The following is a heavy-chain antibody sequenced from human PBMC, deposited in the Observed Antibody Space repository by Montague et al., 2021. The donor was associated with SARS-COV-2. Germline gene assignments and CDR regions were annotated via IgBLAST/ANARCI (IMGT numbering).Heavy chain of an antibody. Sequence: PALVKPTQTLTLICTFSGFSLSTSGMCVSWIRQPPGKALEWLARXDWDDDKYYSTSLKTRLTISKDTSKNQVVLTMTNMDPVDTATYYCARILVAAAGSPFDPWGQGTLVTVSS. CDR2: XDWDDDK. J-gene: IGHJ5*02. CDR1: GFSLSTSGMC. V-gene: IGHV2-70*11. D-gene: IGHD6-13*01. CDR3: ARILVAAAGSPFDP.